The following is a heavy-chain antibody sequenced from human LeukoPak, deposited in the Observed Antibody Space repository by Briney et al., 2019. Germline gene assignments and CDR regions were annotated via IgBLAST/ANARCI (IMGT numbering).Heavy chain of an antibody. V-gene: IGHV3-23*01. Sequence: GGSLRLSCAASGFTFSSYAMSWVRQVPGKGLEWVSAISGSGGSTYYADSVKGRFTISRDNSKNTLDLQMNSLRAEDTAVYYCAKVGFGEFNYYYYYMDVWGKGTTVTVSS. CDR1: GFTFSSYA. D-gene: IGHD3-10*01. CDR3: AKVGFGEFNYYYYYMDV. CDR2: ISGSGGST. J-gene: IGHJ6*03.